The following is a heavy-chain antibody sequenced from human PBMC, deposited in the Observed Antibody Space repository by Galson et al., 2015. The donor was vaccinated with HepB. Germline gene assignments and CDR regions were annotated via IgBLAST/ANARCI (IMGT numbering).Heavy chain of an antibody. D-gene: IGHD2-8*01. V-gene: IGHV3-30*18. CDR3: AKEIMVHAGDWYFDL. J-gene: IGHJ2*01. CDR2: ISSGGGTQ. CDR1: GFTFSNHG. Sequence: SLRICCAASGFTFSNHGIHWVRQAPGEGLVWVAVISSGGGTQYLADSVRGRVTLSRDNPKNTVYLQMNSLGAEDAAVYDCAKEIMVHAGDWYFDLWGRGTLVTVSS.